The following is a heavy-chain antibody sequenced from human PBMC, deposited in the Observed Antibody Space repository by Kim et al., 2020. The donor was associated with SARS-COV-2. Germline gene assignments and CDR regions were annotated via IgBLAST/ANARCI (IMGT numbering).Heavy chain of an antibody. J-gene: IGHJ4*02. Sequence: YYADSVKGRFTISRDNAKNSLYLQMNSLRDEDTAVYYCARVLGIQYYFDYWGQGTLVTVSS. V-gene: IGHV3-48*02. CDR3: ARVLGIQYYFDY.